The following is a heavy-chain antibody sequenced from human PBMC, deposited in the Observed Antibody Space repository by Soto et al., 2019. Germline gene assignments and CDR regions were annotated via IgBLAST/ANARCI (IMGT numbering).Heavy chain of an antibody. D-gene: IGHD3-9*01. J-gene: IGHJ6*02. Sequence: GGSLRLSCAASGFPFSSYGMHWVRKATGKGLEWVAVISYDGSNKYYADSVKGRFTISRDNSKNTLYLQMNSLRAEDTAVYYCAKVLQILTGYFRWSYYYGMDVWGQGTTVTVSS. CDR2: ISYDGSNK. CDR1: GFPFSSYG. V-gene: IGHV3-30*18. CDR3: AKVLQILTGYFRWSYYYGMDV.